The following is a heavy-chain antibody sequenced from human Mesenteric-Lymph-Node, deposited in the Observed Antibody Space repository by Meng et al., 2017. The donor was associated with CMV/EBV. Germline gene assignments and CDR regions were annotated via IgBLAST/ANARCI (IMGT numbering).Heavy chain of an antibody. CDR1: GFTFSIYW. D-gene: IGHD3-9*01. CDR2: IKQDGSEK. V-gene: IGHV3-7*01. J-gene: IGHJ4*02. CDR3: ARWTLLRYFDWLFDY. Sequence: GGSLRLSCAASGFTFSIYWMSWVRQAPGKGLEWVANIKQDGSEKYYVDSVKGRFTISRDNAKHSLYLQMNSLRAEDTAVYYCARWTLLRYFDWLFDYWGQGTLVTVSS.